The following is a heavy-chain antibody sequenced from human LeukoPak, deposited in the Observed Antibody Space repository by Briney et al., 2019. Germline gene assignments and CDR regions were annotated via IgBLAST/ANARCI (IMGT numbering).Heavy chain of an antibody. CDR2: ISYDGSNK. J-gene: IGHJ6*02. V-gene: IGHV3-30*18. Sequence: GGSLRLSCAASGFTFSSYGMHWVRQAPGKGLEWVAVISYDGSNKYYAGSVKGRFTISRDNSKNTLYLQMNSLRAEDTAVYYCAKRSWSIAAAGTNYYYGMDVWGQGTTVTVSS. CDR1: GFTFSSYG. D-gene: IGHD6-13*01. CDR3: AKRSWSIAAAGTNYYYGMDV.